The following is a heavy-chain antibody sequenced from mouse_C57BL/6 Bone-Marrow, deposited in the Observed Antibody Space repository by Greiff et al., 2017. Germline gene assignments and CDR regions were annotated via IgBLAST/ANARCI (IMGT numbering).Heavy chain of an antibody. J-gene: IGHJ3*01. Sequence: EVKLVESGGDLVKPGGSLKLSCAASGFTFSSYGMSWVRQTPDKRLEWVATISSGGSYTYYPDSVKGRFTISRYNAKNTLYLQMSSLKSEDTAMYYCARRGIVTTRFSYWGQWTLVTVSA. D-gene: IGHD2-5*01. CDR1: GFTFSSYG. V-gene: IGHV5-6*02. CDR3: ARRGIVTTRFSY. CDR2: ISSGGSYT.